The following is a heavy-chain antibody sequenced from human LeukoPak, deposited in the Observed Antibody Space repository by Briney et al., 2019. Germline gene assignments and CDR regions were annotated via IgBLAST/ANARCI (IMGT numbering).Heavy chain of an antibody. Sequence: GASVKVSCKASGYTFTGYYMHWVRQAPGQGLEWMGWINPNSGGTNYAQKFQGRVTMTTDTSTSTAYMELRSLRSDDTAVYYCASFLSYETFDYWGQGTLVTVSS. V-gene: IGHV1-2*02. CDR1: GYTFTGYY. CDR2: INPNSGGT. J-gene: IGHJ4*02. CDR3: ASFLSYETFDY. D-gene: IGHD3-3*01.